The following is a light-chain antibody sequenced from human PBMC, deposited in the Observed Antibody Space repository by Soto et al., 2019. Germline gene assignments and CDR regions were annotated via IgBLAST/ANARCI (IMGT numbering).Light chain of an antibody. CDR1: QSVSSY. CDR3: QQRSNWPPGIT. V-gene: IGKV3-11*01. J-gene: IGKJ4*01. Sequence: EIVLTQSPATLSLSPGERATLSCRASQSVSSYLAWYQQKPGQAPRLLIYDASNRATGIPARFSGSGSGTDFTLTISSLEPEDFAVYYCQQRSNWPPGITFGGGTNVDIK. CDR2: DAS.